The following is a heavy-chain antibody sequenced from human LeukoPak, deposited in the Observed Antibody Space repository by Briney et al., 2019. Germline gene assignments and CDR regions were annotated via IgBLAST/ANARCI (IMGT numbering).Heavy chain of an antibody. CDR3: ARDPSSTSGPFDY. CDR2: INPNSGGT. J-gene: IGHJ4*02. V-gene: IGHV1-2*02. CDR1: GYTFTGYY. Sequence: ASVTVSYKASGYTFTGYYMHWVRQAPGQGLEWMGWINPNSGGTNYAQKFQGRVTMTRDTSISTAYMELSRLRSDDTAVYYCARDPSSTSGPFDYWGQGTLVTVSS. D-gene: IGHD2-2*01.